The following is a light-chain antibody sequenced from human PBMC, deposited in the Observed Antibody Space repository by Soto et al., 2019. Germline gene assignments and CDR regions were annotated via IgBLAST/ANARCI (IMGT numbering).Light chain of an antibody. J-gene: IGKJ5*01. CDR3: QQYGSSPLT. V-gene: IGKV3-20*01. CDR2: GAS. Sequence: EIVLTQSPGTLSLSPGERATLSCRDSQTVSSRFLAWYQQKPGQAPRLLIYGASSRATGIPDRFSGSGSGTDFTLTISRLEPEDFAVYYCQQYGSSPLTFGQGTRLEIK. CDR1: QTVSSRF.